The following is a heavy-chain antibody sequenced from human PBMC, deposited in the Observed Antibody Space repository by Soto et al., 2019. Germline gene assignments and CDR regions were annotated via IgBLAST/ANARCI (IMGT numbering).Heavy chain of an antibody. CDR3: AGTGEITIFGVVNYNAFDI. D-gene: IGHD3-3*01. Sequence: SVKVSCKASGGTFSSYAISWVRQAPGQGLEWMGGIIPIFGTANYAQKFQGRVTITADESTSTAYMEMNSLRAEDTAVYYCAGTGEITIFGVVNYNAFDIWGQGTMVTVSS. CDR1: GGTFSSYA. V-gene: IGHV1-69*13. J-gene: IGHJ3*02. CDR2: IIPIFGTA.